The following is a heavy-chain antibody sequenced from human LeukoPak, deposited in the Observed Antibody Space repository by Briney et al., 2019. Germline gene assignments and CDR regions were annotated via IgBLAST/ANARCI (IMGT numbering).Heavy chain of an antibody. V-gene: IGHV3-9*01. CDR3: AKDMALNYYYDSSGYYPSDAFDI. D-gene: IGHD3-22*01. CDR1: GFTFDDYA. CDR2: ISWNSGSI. J-gene: IGHJ3*02. Sequence: SLRLSCAASGFTFDDYAMHWVRQAPGKGLEWVSGISWNSGSIGYADSVKGRFTISRDNAKNSLYLQMNSLRAEDTALYYCAKDMALNYYYDSSGYYPSDAFDIWGQGTMVTVSS.